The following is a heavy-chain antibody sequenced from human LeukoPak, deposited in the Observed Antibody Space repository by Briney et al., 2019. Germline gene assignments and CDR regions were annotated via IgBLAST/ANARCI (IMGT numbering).Heavy chain of an antibody. CDR2: IIPSGGST. V-gene: IGHV1-46*01. CDR3: AREIGPRQLHLWGSAFDY. D-gene: IGHD5-18*01. Sequence: GASVKVSCKASGYTFTSYYMHWVRQAPGQGLEWMGIIIPSGGSTNYAQKFQGRVTMTRDTSTSTVYMELSSLRSEDTAVYYCAREIGPRQLHLWGSAFDYWGQGTLVTVSS. CDR1: GYTFTSYY. J-gene: IGHJ4*02.